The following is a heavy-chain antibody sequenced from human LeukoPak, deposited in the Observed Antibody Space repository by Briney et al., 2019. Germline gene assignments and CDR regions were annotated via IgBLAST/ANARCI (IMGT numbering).Heavy chain of an antibody. V-gene: IGHV3-33*01. Sequence: GGSLRLSCAASGFTFRSYGMHWVRQAPGKGLEWVAVIWYDGSNKYYADSVKGRFTVSRDNSKNTLYLQMNSLRAEDTAVYYCATAVASSSGWNADYWGQGTLVTVSS. D-gene: IGHD6-19*01. J-gene: IGHJ4*02. CDR1: GFTFRSYG. CDR3: ATAVASSSGWNADY. CDR2: IWYDGSNK.